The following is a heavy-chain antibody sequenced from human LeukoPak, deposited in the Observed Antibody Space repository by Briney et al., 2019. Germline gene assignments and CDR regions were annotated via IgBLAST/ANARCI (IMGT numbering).Heavy chain of an antibody. J-gene: IGHJ4*02. CDR3: AIQWELQSGFDC. Sequence: PGGSLRLSCAASGFTFSSYAMSWVRQAPGKGLEWVSAISGSGGSTYYADSVKGRFTISRDNSKNTLYLQMNSLRAEDTAVYYCAIQWELQSGFDCWGQGTLVTVSS. CDR1: GFTFSSYA. CDR2: ISGSGGST. D-gene: IGHD1-26*01. V-gene: IGHV3-23*01.